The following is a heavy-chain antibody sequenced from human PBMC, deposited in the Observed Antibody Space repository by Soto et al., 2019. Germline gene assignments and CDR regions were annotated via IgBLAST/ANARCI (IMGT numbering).Heavy chain of an antibody. CDR1: GGSFSGYY. CDR3: ASGYDILSPSYYYMDV. D-gene: IGHD3-9*01. V-gene: IGHV4-34*01. CDR2: INHSGST. J-gene: IGHJ6*03. Sequence: SETLSLTCAVYGGSFSGYYWSWIRQPPGKGLEWIGEINHSGSTNYNPSLKSRVTISVDTSKNQFSLKLSSVTAADTAVYYCASGYDILSPSYYYMDVWGKGTTVTVSS.